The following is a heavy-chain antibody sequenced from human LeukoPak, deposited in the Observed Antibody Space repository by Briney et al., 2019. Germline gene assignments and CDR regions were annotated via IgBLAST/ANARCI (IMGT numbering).Heavy chain of an antibody. D-gene: IGHD5-18*01. Sequence: PGGSLRLSCAASGFTFSSYSMNWVRQAPGKGLEWVSYISSSSSTIYYADSVKGRFTISRDNAKNSLYLQINSLRAEDTAVYYCARDGSGYSYALWCQGTLVTVSS. V-gene: IGHV3-48*01. CDR1: GFTFSSYS. CDR2: ISSSSSTI. J-gene: IGHJ4*02. CDR3: ARDGSGYSYAL.